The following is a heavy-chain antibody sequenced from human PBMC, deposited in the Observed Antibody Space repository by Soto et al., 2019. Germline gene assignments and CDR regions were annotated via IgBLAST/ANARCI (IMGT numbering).Heavy chain of an antibody. Sequence: QLQLQESGSGLVKPSQTLSLTCAVSGGSISSGGYSWSWIRQPPGKGLEWIGYIYHSGSTYYNPSLKSRVPTAVDRSKNQFSLKLSSVTAADTAVYYCARGGVDYYDSSGYYFSPYYFDYWGQGTLVTVSS. CDR1: GGSISSGGYS. CDR3: ARGGVDYYDSSGYYFSPYYFDY. J-gene: IGHJ4*02. CDR2: IYHSGST. D-gene: IGHD3-22*01. V-gene: IGHV4-30-2*01.